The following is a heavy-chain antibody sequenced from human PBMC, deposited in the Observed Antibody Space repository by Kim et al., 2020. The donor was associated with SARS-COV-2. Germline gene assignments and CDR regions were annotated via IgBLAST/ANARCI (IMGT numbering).Heavy chain of an antibody. V-gene: IGHV1-24*01. D-gene: IGHD4-17*01. CDR1: GYTLTELS. CDR3: ATVPPTDYGDYTATFDY. Sequence: ASVKVSCKVSGYTLTELSMHWVRQAPGKGLEWMGGFDPEDGETIYAQKFQGRVTMTEDTSTDTAYMELSSLRSEDTAVYYCATVPPTDYGDYTATFDYWGQGTLVTVSS. CDR2: FDPEDGET. J-gene: IGHJ4*02.